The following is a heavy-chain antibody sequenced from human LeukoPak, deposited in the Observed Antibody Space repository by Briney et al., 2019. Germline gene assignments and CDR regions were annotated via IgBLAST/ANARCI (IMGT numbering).Heavy chain of an antibody. D-gene: IGHD3-16*02. V-gene: IGHV3-48*03. CDR3: ARSEARFMLS. J-gene: IGHJ4*02. CDR2: ISNSGDNT. Sequence: GGSLRLSCAASGFTFSSYEMNWVRQAPGKGLEWVSFISNSGDNTYYADSVKGRFTISRDNAKNSLFLQMNSLRAEDTAVYYCARSEARFMLSWGQGTLVTVSS. CDR1: GFTFSSYE.